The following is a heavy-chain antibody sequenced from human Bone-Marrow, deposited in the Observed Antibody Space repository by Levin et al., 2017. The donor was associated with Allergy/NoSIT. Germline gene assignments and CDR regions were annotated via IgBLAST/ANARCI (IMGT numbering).Heavy chain of an antibody. V-gene: IGHV3-23*01. D-gene: IGHD3-22*01. Sequence: PGGSLRLSCATSGFTFTNYAMTWVRRASGKGLEFVSAIDGSGDTTYYADSVKGRFTISRDNFKSTLSLQMNSLRAEDTAIYYCAKGGYIDSWGQGPWSPSLQ. CDR1: GFTFTNYA. CDR3: AKGGYIDS. J-gene: IGHJ4*02. CDR2: IDGSGDTT.